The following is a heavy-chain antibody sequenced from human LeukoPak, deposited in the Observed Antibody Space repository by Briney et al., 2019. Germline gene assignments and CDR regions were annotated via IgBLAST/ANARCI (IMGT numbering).Heavy chain of an antibody. V-gene: IGHV3-74*01. CDR2: INSDGIST. J-gene: IGHJ4*02. D-gene: IGHD1-26*01. CDR1: GFTFSNHW. CDR3: VYSGNFPFDY. Sequence: GPSLRLSCAASGFTFSNHWMHSVRQAPGKGMEWVSRINSDGISTTYADSVKGRFTISRDNAKNTLFLQMNSLRAEATAVYYCVYSGNFPFDYWGQGTLVTVSS.